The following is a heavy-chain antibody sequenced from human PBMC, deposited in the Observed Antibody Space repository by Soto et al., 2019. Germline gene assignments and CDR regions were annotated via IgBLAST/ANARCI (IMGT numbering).Heavy chain of an antibody. V-gene: IGHV3-30*18. CDR1: GFSFSNYG. J-gene: IGHJ3*01. CDR2: ISHQGNSR. CDR3: VKAQERSAQYFAVVITAFDF. Sequence: QVHLVESGGGVVQPGRSLRLSCEGSGFSFSNYGIHWVRQAPGKGLEWVAVISHQGNSRHLADSVRGRFTISRDNSKTTLFLHMTSLRREDSAVYHCVKAQERSAQYFAVVITAFDFWGQGTMVTVSS. D-gene: IGHD3-22*01.